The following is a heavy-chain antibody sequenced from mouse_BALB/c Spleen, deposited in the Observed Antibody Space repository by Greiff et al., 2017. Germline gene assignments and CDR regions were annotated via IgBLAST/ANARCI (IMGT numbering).Heavy chain of an antibody. CDR2: ISYSGST. CDR1: GDSITSGY. D-gene: IGHD2-5*01. CDR3: ARCPHLSYSNYRAWFAY. Sequence: EVKLVESGPSLVKPSQTLSLTCSVTGDSITSGYWNWIRKFPGNKLEYMGYISYSGSTYYNPSLKSRISITRDTSKNQYYLQLNSVTTEDTATYYCARCPHLSYSNYRAWFAYWGQGTLVTVSA. J-gene: IGHJ3*01. V-gene: IGHV3-8*02.